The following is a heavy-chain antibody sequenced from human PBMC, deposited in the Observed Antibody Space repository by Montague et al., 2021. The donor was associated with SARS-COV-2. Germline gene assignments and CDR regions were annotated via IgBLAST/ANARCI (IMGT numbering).Heavy chain of an antibody. J-gene: IGHJ6*02. V-gene: IGHV6-1*01. Sequence: CAISGDSVSSNSAAWNWIRQSPSRGLEWLGRTYYRSKWYNDYAVSVKSRITINPDTSKNQFSLQLNSVTPEDTAVYYCASGRMVPYSSSWTTLYYYGMDVWAKGPRSPSP. CDR2: TYYRSKWYN. D-gene: IGHD6-13*01. CDR1: GDSVSSNSAA. CDR3: ASGRMVPYSSSWTTLYYYGMDV.